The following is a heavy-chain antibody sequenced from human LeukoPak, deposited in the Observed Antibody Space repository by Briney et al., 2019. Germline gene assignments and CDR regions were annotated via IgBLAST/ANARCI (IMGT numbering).Heavy chain of an antibody. CDR3: ARDDYGGGYFDL. J-gene: IGHJ2*01. Sequence: RGESLKISCKGSGYSFTSYWIGWVRQMPGKGLEWMGIINPADSDTWYSPSFQGQVPISADKSISTAYLQWSSLKASDTAMYYCARDDYGGGYFDLWGRGTLVAVSS. D-gene: IGHD4-23*01. V-gene: IGHV5-51*01. CDR2: INPADSDT. CDR1: GYSFTSYW.